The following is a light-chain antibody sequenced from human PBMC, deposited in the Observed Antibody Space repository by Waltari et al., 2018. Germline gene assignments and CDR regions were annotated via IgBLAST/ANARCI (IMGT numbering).Light chain of an antibody. V-gene: IGLV1-51*01. J-gene: IGLJ2*01. CDR1: GSNIGNNF. Sequence: QSVLTQPPSVSAAPGQKVTLSCSGTGSNIGNNFVSWYQQLPGTAPKLLIYDNTKRPSGIPDRFSGSKSGTSATLGITGLQTGDEADYYCGTWDTDLSVVFGGGTKLTVL. CDR2: DNT. CDR3: GTWDTDLSVV.